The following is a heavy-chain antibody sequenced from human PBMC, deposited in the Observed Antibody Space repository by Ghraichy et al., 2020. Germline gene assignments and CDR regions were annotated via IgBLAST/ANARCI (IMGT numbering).Heavy chain of an antibody. CDR1: GFTFSSYS. Sequence: GGSLRLSCAASGFTFSSYSMNWVRQAPGKGLEWVSSISSSSSYIYYADSVKGRFTISRDNAKNSLYLQMNSLRAEDTAVYYCARAQSYYDILTGYHSGRVDYFDYWGQGTLVTVSS. D-gene: IGHD3-9*01. V-gene: IGHV3-21*01. CDR2: ISSSSSYI. CDR3: ARAQSYYDILTGYHSGRVDYFDY. J-gene: IGHJ4*02.